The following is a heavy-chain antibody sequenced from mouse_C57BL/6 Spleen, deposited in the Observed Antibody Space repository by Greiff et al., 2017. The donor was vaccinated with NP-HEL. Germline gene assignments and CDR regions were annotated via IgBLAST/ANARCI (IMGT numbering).Heavy chain of an antibody. CDR3: GRQGGSSYDWYFDV. Sequence: EVHLVESGGDLVKPGGSLKLSCAASGFTFSSYGMSWVRQTPDKRLEWVATISSGGSYTYYPDSVKGRFTISRDNAKNTLYLQMSSLESEDTAMYYCGRQGGSSYDWYFDVWGTGTTVTVSS. CDR1: GFTFSSYG. J-gene: IGHJ1*03. V-gene: IGHV5-6*01. CDR2: ISSGGSYT. D-gene: IGHD1-1*01.